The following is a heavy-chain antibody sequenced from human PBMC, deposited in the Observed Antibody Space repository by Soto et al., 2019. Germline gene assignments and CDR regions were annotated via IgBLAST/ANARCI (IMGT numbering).Heavy chain of an antibody. V-gene: IGHV1-69*13. J-gene: IGHJ5*02. CDR2: IIPFFRAT. CDR3: ARAPLGYCSSTSCLTYFDP. CDR1: GDTFSSQA. D-gene: IGHD2-2*01. Sequence: ASVKVSCKASGDTFSSQAFSWVRLAPGQGLEWMGVIIPFFRATNYAQKFQGRITITADESTSTVYMELSSLRSDDTAVYYCARAPLGYCSSTSCLTYFDPWGQGTLVTVSS.